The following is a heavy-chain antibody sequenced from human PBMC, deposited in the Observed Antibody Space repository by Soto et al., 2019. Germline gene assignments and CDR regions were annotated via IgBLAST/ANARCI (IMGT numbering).Heavy chain of an antibody. J-gene: IGHJ4*02. V-gene: IGHV4-39*01. CDR2: IYYTGSI. D-gene: IGHD3-9*01. CDR1: GGSITSSSYY. CDR3: ARLLHDNRGYYYFDY. Sequence: PSETLSLTCSVSGGSITSSSYYWGWIRQPPGEGLEWIAAIYYTGSIYHNPSLKSRVTVSIDTSKKQFSLKMSSVTAADTAVYYCARLLHDNRGYYYFDYWGRGTLVTVSS.